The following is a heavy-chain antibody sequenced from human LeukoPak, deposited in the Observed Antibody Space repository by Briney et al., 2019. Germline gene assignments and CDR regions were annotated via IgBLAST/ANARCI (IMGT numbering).Heavy chain of an antibody. CDR3: ARGRRFGED. CDR1: GYTFTSYG. Sequence: ASVKVSCKASGYTFTSYGINWVRQAPGRGLEWMGWIRTYNGNTNYAQKFQGRVTMTRNTSISTAYMELSSLRSEDTAVYYCARGRRFGEDWGQGTLVTVSS. D-gene: IGHD3-10*01. V-gene: IGHV1-8*02. J-gene: IGHJ4*02. CDR2: IRTYNGNT.